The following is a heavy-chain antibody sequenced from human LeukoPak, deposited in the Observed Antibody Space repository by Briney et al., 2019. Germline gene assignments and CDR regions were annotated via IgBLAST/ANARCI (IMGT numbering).Heavy chain of an antibody. J-gene: IGHJ4*02. D-gene: IGHD3-22*01. V-gene: IGHV1-18*01. CDR3: ARSHATTYSRGKNFADY. CDR2: ISAYNGDI. CDR1: GYTFTHYG. Sequence: ASVTVSCKASGYTFTHYGITWVRQAPGQGLEWMGYISAYNGDIDYAQILQGRATMTTDTSTSTAYMELRSLRSDDTAVYYCARSHATTYSRGKNFADYWGQGSLVTVSS.